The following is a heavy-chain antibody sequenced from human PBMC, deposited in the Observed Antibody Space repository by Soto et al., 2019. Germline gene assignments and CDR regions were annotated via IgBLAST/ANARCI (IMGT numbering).Heavy chain of an antibody. CDR3: ARGPIAASQNYYYYYMDV. V-gene: IGHV3-7*01. J-gene: IGHJ6*03. CDR2: IKQDGSEK. Sequence: GGSLRLSCAASGFTFSSYWMSWVRQAPGKGLEWVANIKQDGSEKYYVDSVKGRFTISRDNAKNSLYLQMNSLRAEDTAVYYCARGPIAASQNYYYYYMDVWGKGTTVTVSS. CDR1: GFTFSSYW. D-gene: IGHD6-13*01.